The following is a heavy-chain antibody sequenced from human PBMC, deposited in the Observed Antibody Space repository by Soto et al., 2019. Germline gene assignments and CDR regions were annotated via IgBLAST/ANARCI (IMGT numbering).Heavy chain of an antibody. J-gene: IGHJ6*02. CDR2: ISYDGSNK. V-gene: IGHV3-30-3*01. CDR3: ARAGYCSGGSCYWSMSYYYYGMDV. CDR1: GFTFSSYA. D-gene: IGHD2-15*01. Sequence: GGSLRLSCAASGFTFSSYAMHWVRQAPGKGLEWVAVISYDGSNKYYADSVKGRFTISRDNSKNTLYLQMNSLRAEDTAVYYCARAGYCSGGSCYWSMSYYYYGMDVWGQGTTVTVSS.